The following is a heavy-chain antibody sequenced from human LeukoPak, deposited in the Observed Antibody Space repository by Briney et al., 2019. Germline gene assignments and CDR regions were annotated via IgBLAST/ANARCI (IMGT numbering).Heavy chain of an antibody. V-gene: IGHV5-51*01. CDR2: IYPGDSNI. J-gene: IGHJ4*02. Sequence: GESLKISCKGSGYSFTNYWIGWVRQMPGKGLEWMGIIYPGDSNIRYRPSFQGPVTISADKSISTAYLQWSSLKASDTAMYYCARLAVSSIWSVYFDYWGQGTLVTVSS. D-gene: IGHD6-13*01. CDR3: ARLAVSSIWSVYFDY. CDR1: GYSFTNYW.